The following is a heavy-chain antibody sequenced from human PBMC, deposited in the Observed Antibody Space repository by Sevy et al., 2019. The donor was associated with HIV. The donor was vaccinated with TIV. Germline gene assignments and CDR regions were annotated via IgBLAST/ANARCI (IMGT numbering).Heavy chain of an antibody. J-gene: IGHJ3*02. D-gene: IGHD3-3*01. CDR3: ARRLRFNRHAFDI. CDR1: GGTFSSYA. CDR2: IIPIFGTA. Sequence: ASVKVSCKASGGTFSSYAISWVRQAPGQGLEWMGGIIPIFGTANYAQKFQGRVTITADESTSTAYMELSSLRSEDTAVYYCARRLRFNRHAFDIWGQGTMVTVSS. V-gene: IGHV1-69*13.